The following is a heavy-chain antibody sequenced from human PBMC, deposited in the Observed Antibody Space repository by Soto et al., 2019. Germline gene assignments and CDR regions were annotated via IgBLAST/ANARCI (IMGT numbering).Heavy chain of an antibody. Sequence: QVQLVESGGGVVQPGRSLRLSCAASGFTFSSYAMHWVRQAPGKGLEWVAVISYDGSNKYYADSVKGRFTISRDNSKNTLYLQMNSLRAEDTAVYYCARDQRAHDYWGQGTLVTVSS. CDR1: GFTFSSYA. CDR2: ISYDGSNK. V-gene: IGHV3-30-3*01. J-gene: IGHJ4*02. CDR3: ARDQRAHDY.